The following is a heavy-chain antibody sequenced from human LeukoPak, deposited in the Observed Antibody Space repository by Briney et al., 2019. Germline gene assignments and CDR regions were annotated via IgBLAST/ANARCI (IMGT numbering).Heavy chain of an antibody. CDR3: ARQGRLWGSGWGGY. CDR2: IYYSGST. V-gene: IGHV4-39*01. Sequence: PSETLSLTCTVSGGSISCSSYYWGWIRQPPGKGLEWIGSIYYSGSTYYNPSLKSRVTISVDTSKNQFSLKLSSVTAADTAVYYCARQGRLWGSGWGGYWGQGTLVTVSS. J-gene: IGHJ4*02. D-gene: IGHD6-19*01. CDR1: GGSISCSSYY.